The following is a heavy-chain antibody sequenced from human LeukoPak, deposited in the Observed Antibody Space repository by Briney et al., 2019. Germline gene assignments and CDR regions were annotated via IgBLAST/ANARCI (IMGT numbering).Heavy chain of an antibody. CDR1: GFTFSNYN. Sequence: GGSLRLSCAASGFTFSNYNMNWVRQAPGKGLEWVSSCSSSSSYIYYADSVKGRFTISRDNAKNSLYLQMNSLRAEDTAVYYCAASTKHTAMVDYWGQGTLVTVSS. J-gene: IGHJ4*02. D-gene: IGHD5-18*01. V-gene: IGHV3-21*01. CDR3: AASTKHTAMVDY. CDR2: CSSSSSYI.